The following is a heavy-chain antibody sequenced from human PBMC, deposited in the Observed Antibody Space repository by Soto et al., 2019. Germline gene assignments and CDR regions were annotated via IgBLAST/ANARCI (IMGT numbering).Heavy chain of an antibody. CDR2: INSDGSSA. V-gene: IGHV3-74*01. Sequence: EVQLVESGGGLVQPGGSLRLSCAASGFTFSSYWMHWVRQAPGHGVVWLSRINSDGSSATYPVSVKGRFTNTRDKAKSRMYLELNSLRAEDRAMSYCGIDPRYGMDVWDQGNTVTVSS. CDR3: GIDPRYGMDV. J-gene: IGHJ6*02. CDR1: GFTFSSYW.